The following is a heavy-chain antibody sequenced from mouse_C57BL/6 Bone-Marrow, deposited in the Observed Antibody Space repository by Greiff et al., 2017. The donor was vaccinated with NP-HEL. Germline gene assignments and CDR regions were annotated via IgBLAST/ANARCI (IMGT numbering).Heavy chain of an antibody. CDR2: INPNNGGT. Sequence: EVKLQQSGPELVKPGASVKISCKASGYTFTDYYMNWVKQSHGKSLEWIGDINPNNGGTSYNQKFKGKATLTVDKSSSTAYMELRSLTSEDSAVYYCARWLRQSYFDYWGQGTTLTVSS. CDR3: ARWLRQSYFDY. CDR1: GYTFTDYY. V-gene: IGHV1-26*01. D-gene: IGHD2-2*01. J-gene: IGHJ2*01.